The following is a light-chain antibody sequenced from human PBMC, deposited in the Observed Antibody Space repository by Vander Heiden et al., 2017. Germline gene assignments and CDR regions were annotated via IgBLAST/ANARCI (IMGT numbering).Light chain of an antibody. CDR1: SSDVGGYNY. CDR2: DVS. Sequence: SALTHPASVSGSPGQSITISFTGTSSDVGGYNYVSWYQQHPGKAPKLMIYDVSNRPSGVSNRFSGSKSGNTASLTISGLQAEDEADYYCSSYTSSSTLVFGGGTKLTVL. J-gene: IGLJ2*01. CDR3: SSYTSSSTLV. V-gene: IGLV2-14*01.